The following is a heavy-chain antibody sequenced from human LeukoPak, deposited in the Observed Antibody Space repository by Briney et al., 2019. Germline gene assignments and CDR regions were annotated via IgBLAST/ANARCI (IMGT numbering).Heavy chain of an antibody. CDR1: GGSISSYY. Sequence: SETLSLTCTVSGGSISSYYWSWIRQPAGKGLEWIGRIYTSGSTNYNPSLKSRVTMSVDTSKNQFSLKLSSVTAADTAVYYCARVRPYDSSGYNYWYFDLWGRGTLVTVSS. V-gene: IGHV4-4*07. CDR3: ARVRPYDSSGYNYWYFDL. D-gene: IGHD3-22*01. J-gene: IGHJ2*01. CDR2: IYTSGST.